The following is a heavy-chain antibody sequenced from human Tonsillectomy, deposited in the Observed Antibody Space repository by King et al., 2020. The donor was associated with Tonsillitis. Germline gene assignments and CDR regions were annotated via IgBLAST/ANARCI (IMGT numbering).Heavy chain of an antibody. J-gene: IGHJ6*02. CDR3: TRLEPYCSNGVCYNYYYYGMDV. CDR1: GFTFSGSA. D-gene: IGHD2-8*01. Sequence: VQLVESGGGLVQPGGSLKLSCAASGFTFSGSAMHWVRQASGKGLEWVGRIRSKANNYATAYAASVKGRFTISRDDSKNMAYLQMNSLKTEDTAGYYFTRLEPYCSNGVCYNYYYYGMDVWGQGTTVTVSS. CDR2: IRSKANNYAT. V-gene: IGHV3-73*01.